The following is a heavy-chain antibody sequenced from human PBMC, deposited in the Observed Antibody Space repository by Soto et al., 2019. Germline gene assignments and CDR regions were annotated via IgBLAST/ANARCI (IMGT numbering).Heavy chain of an antibody. CDR3: ARARGYNNGYSSFPIEF. CDR2: ILSSGTT. D-gene: IGHD5-18*01. CDR1: GGSINSGTYY. J-gene: IGHJ4*02. V-gene: IGHV4-31*03. Sequence: QVQLQESGPGLVKPSQILSLTCSVSGGSINSGTYYWTWIRQYPGKGLEWVGYILSSGTTFYNPSLKNRLIISVDTSKNQFSLRLSSVTAADTALYCCARARGYNNGYSSFPIEFWGQGALVTVSS.